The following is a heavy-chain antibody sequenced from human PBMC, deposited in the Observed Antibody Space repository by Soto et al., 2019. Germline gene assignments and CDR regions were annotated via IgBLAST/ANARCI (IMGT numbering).Heavy chain of an antibody. Sequence: GGSLRLSCAASGFTFSSYSMNWVRRAPGKGLEWVSSISSSSSYIYYADSVKGRFTISRDNAKNSLYLQMNSLRAEDTAVYYCARVSGDYDAFDIWGQGTMVTVSS. CDR2: ISSSSSYI. J-gene: IGHJ3*02. D-gene: IGHD4-17*01. CDR1: GFTFSSYS. CDR3: ARVSGDYDAFDI. V-gene: IGHV3-21*01.